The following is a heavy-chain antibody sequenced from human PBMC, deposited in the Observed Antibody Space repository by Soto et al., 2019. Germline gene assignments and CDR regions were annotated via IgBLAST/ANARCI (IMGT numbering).Heavy chain of an antibody. V-gene: IGHV3-15*01. CDR3: SMSSYPGESDY. Sequence: DVQLVESGGGLVKPGGSLRLSCAASGFRFNNAWMSWVRQAPGKGLEWIGQIKSKTDGGTADYAAPVKGRFIISRDDSESKLYLQVNSLKTEDTAVYYCSMSSYPGESDYWGQGTLVTVSS. CDR1: GFRFNNAW. J-gene: IGHJ4*02. D-gene: IGHD3-16*01. CDR2: IKSKTDGGTA.